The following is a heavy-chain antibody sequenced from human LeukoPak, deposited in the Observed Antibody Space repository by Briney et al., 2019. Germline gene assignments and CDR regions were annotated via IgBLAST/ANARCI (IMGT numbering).Heavy chain of an antibody. D-gene: IGHD3-22*01. CDR1: GCSLTELS. V-gene: IGHV1-24*01. J-gene: IGHJ3*02. Sequence: ASVKVSCKVSGCSLTELSMHWVRQAPGKGLEWMGGFDPEDGETIYAQKFQGRVTMTEDTSTDTAYMELSSLRSEDTAVYYCLPVIVSIVYCYEGALDIWVQGTMVTVSS. CDR2: FDPEDGET. CDR3: LPVIVSIVYCYEGALDI.